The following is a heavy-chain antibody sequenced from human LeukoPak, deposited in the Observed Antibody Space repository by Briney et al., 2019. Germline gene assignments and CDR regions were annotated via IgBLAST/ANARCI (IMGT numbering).Heavy chain of an antibody. Sequence: ASVKVSCKASGYTFTGYYMHWVRQAPGQGLEWMGWINPNSGGTNYAQKFRGRVTMTRDTSISTAYMELSRLRSDDTAVYYCARDLEDIVVVVAATQGAFDIWGQGTMVTVSS. J-gene: IGHJ3*02. D-gene: IGHD2-15*01. CDR1: GYTFTGYY. V-gene: IGHV1-2*02. CDR3: ARDLEDIVVVVAATQGAFDI. CDR2: INPNSGGT.